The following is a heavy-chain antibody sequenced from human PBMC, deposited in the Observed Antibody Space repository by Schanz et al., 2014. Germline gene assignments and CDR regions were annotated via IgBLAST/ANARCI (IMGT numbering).Heavy chain of an antibody. D-gene: IGHD3-9*01. J-gene: IGHJ2*01. V-gene: IGHV3-11*04. CDR1: GFTFSDYY. CDR2: VSHGGTYI. Sequence: QVQLVDSGGGLVKPGGSLRLSCAASGFTFSDYYMTWIRQAPGKGLEWVSSVSHGGTYIYYADSVRGRFTISRDNAKNSLFLQMHSLRADDTAVYYCARSTYYDILTGQTHTRVDVRYFDLWGRGTLVTVSS. CDR3: ARSTYYDILTGQTHTRVDVRYFDL.